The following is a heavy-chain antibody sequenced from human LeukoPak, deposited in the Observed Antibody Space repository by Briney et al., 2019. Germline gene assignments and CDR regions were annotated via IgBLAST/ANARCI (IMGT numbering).Heavy chain of an antibody. V-gene: IGHV3-23*01. CDR1: GFTFNYYW. J-gene: IGHJ6*02. CDR3: AKGLHGGVGYGVDV. Sequence: GGSLSLSCAASGFTFNYYWMSWVRQAPGKGLEWVSSISGTGGRTYSADSVKGRFTISRDNSKNTLYLQMKNLRVEHTAVYYCAKGLHGGVGYGVDVWGQGTTVSVSS. CDR2: ISGTGGRT. D-gene: IGHD3-16*01.